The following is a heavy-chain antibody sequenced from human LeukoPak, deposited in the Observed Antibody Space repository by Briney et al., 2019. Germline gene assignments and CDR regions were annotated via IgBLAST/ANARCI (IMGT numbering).Heavy chain of an antibody. CDR1: GFTFSSYW. CDR2: ISGSGGST. V-gene: IGHV3-23*01. Sequence: GGSLRLSCAASGFTFSSYWMSWVRQAPGKGLEWVSSISGSGGSTYYADSVKGRFTISRDNSKNTLYLQMNSLRAEDTAVYYCAKDGDDIVVVVAATIDYWGQGTLVTVSS. D-gene: IGHD2-15*01. J-gene: IGHJ4*02. CDR3: AKDGDDIVVVVAATIDY.